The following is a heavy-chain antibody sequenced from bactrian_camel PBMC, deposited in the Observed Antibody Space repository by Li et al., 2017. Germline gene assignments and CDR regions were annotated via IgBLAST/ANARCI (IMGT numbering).Heavy chain of an antibody. CDR2: IVPSGDHV. CDR3: TSPSESGWSDFSY. Sequence: HVQLVESGGELVQPGGSLTLRCAASGFTLGAHYMAWVRQSPRKGLEWIGSIVPSGDHVVYAASAKERFSVSRDNAKNLLFLRIDSLKAEDTAMYYCTSPSESGWSDFSYWGQGTQVTVS. D-gene: IGHD2*01. CDR1: GFTLGAHY. J-gene: IGHJ6*01. V-gene: IGHV3S20*01.